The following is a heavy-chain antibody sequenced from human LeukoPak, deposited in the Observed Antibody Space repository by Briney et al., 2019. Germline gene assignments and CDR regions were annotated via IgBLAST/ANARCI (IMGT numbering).Heavy chain of an antibody. CDR3: ARDGLSNLYWYFDL. V-gene: IGHV3-30*06. Sequence: GGSLRLSCAASGFSFSTCGMHWVRQTPGKGLEWVAVISYDGNNKYYADSVKGRITISRDNSKNTLYLQMNSLRPEDTAVYHCARDGLSNLYWYFDLWGRGTLVTVSS. CDR2: ISYDGNNK. CDR1: GFSFSTCG. J-gene: IGHJ2*01. D-gene: IGHD4-11*01.